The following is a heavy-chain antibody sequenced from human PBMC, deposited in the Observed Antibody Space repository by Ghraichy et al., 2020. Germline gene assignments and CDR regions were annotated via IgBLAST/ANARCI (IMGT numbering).Heavy chain of an antibody. CDR2: IQNDGSNK. J-gene: IGHJ6*02. CDR1: GFTFSTYG. CDR3: VKGSSYHMGV. V-gene: IGHV3-30*02. D-gene: IGHD2-2*01. Sequence: GGSLRLSCATSGFTFSTYGMHWVRQAPGKGLEWVARIQNDGSNKYYADSVKGRFTISRDNSKNTLYLQMNSLRAEDTALYYCVKGSSYHMGVWGQGHTVTVSS.